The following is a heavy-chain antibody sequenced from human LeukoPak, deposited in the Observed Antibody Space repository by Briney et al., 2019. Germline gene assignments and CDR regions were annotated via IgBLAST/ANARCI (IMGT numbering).Heavy chain of an antibody. Sequence: ASVKVSCKASGGTFISYAISWVRQAPGQGLEWMGGIIPIFGTANYAQKFQGRVTITADESTSTAYMELSSLRSEDTAVYYCARGLGTVTTTLNYYYGMDVWGQGTTVTVSS. V-gene: IGHV1-69*13. CDR1: GGTFISYA. J-gene: IGHJ6*02. D-gene: IGHD4-11*01. CDR2: IIPIFGTA. CDR3: ARGLGTVTTTLNYYYGMDV.